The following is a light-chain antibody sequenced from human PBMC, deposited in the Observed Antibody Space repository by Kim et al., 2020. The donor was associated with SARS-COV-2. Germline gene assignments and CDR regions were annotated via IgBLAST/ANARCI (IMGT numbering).Light chain of an antibody. CDR1: QSASSY. Sequence: GSVGDPVTITWRASQSASSYLSWYQQKPGRAPKLLIYAASRLESGVPSRFSGSGSGTDFTLTISSLQPEDCAIYFCQQSYSSPRTFGQGTKVDIK. CDR2: AAS. J-gene: IGKJ1*01. CDR3: QQSYSSPRT. V-gene: IGKV1-39*01.